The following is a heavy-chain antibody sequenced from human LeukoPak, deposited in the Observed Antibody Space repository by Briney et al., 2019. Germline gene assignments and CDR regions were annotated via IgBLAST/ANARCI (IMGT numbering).Heavy chain of an antibody. Sequence: GGSLRLSCAASGFTFSSYGMHWVRQAPGKGLEWVAVISYDGSNKYYADSVKGRFTISRDNSKNTLYLQMNSLRAEDTAVYYCAKGTLPGGFDPWGQGTLVTVSS. J-gene: IGHJ5*02. V-gene: IGHV3-30*18. CDR3: AKGTLPGGFDP. CDR1: GFTFSSYG. CDR2: ISYDGSNK. D-gene: IGHD7-27*01.